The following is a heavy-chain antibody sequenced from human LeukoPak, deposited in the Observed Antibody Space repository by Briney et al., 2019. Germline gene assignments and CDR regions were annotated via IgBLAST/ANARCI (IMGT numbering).Heavy chain of an antibody. J-gene: IGHJ4*02. D-gene: IGHD3-9*01. CDR1: GFTFRSYG. CDR3: ARGGARYLDN. Sequence: GGSLRLSCAASGFTFRSYGMSWVRQAPGKGLEWVAKMKEDGSDIYYVDSVKGRFTICRDNAKNSLCLQMSSLRVEDTAVYYCARGGARYLDNWGQGTLVTVSS. CDR2: MKEDGSDI. V-gene: IGHV3-7*01.